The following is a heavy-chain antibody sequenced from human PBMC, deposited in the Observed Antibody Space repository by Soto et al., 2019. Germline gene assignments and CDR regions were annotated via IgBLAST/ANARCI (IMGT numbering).Heavy chain of an antibody. CDR1: GFTFSSYW. D-gene: IGHD3-10*01. Sequence: GGSLRLSCAASGFTFSSYWMHWVRQAPGKGLVWVSRINSDGSSTSYADSVKGRFTISRDNAKNTLYLQMNSLRAEDTAVYYCARAKTPDWFGELYPSYFDYWGQGTLVTVSS. CDR2: INSDGSST. J-gene: IGHJ4*02. V-gene: IGHV3-74*01. CDR3: ARAKTPDWFGELYPSYFDY.